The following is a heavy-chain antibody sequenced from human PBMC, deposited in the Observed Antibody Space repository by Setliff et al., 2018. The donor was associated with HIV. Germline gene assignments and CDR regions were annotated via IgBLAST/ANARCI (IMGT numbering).Heavy chain of an antibody. CDR1: GYTFTSYG. CDR2: ISAYNGNT. V-gene: IGHV1-18*01. D-gene: IGHD3-3*01. Sequence: ASVKVSCKASGYTFTSYGISWVRQAPGQGLEWMGWISAYNGNTNYAQKLPGRVTMTTDTSTSTAYMELRSLRSDDTAVYYCAREGIERYQYYNFWSGYYTPDYWGQGTLVTVSS. J-gene: IGHJ4*02. CDR3: AREGIERYQYYNFWSGYYTPDY.